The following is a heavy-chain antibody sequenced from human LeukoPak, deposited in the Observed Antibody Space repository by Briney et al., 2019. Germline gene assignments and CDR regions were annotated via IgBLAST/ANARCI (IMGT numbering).Heavy chain of an antibody. D-gene: IGHD6-19*01. CDR3: ARDLGHSSGWYYFDY. V-gene: IGHV1-18*01. CDR2: ISAYNGNT. J-gene: IGHJ4*02. Sequence: ASVKVSCKPSGYTFTSYDINWVRQGPGQGLEWMGWISAYNGNTNYAQKLQGRVTMTTDTSTSTAYMELRSLRSDDTAVYYCARDLGHSSGWYYFDYWGQGTLVTVSS. CDR1: GYTFTSYD.